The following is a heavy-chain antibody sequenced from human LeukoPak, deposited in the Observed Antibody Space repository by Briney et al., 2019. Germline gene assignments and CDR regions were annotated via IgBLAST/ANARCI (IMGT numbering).Heavy chain of an antibody. CDR3: TTRSPARYCSDGACHSSADY. D-gene: IGHD2-15*01. V-gene: IGHV3-15*07. Sequence: GGSLRLSCAASGFSFSDAWMNWVRQAPGKGLEWVGHIKSKVDGGTPDYVAPVKGRFTISRDDSRNTLYLQMSSLNTEDTAVYYCTTRSPARYCSDGACHSSADYWGQGTLVTVSS. J-gene: IGHJ4*02. CDR1: GFSFSDAW. CDR2: IKSKVDGGTP.